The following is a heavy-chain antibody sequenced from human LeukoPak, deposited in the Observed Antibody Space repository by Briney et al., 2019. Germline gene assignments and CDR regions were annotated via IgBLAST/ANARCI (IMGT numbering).Heavy chain of an antibody. J-gene: IGHJ4*02. CDR2: SSGSGGST. Sequence: PGGSLRLSCAASGFTFANFAMGWVRQAPAKGLEWVSASSGSGGSTYYADSVTGRCSCSRDNSKNTLYLQMNSLRAEDTAVYYCAKDGYYDSSGWGVYFDYRGQGTLVTVSS. D-gene: IGHD3-22*01. CDR3: AKDGYYDSSGWGVYFDY. CDR1: GFTFANFA. V-gene: IGHV3-23*01.